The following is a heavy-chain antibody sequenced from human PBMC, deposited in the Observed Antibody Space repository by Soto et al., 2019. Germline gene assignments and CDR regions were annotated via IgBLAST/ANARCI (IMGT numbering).Heavy chain of an antibody. Sequence: GSLRLSCAASGFTFSSYAMSWVRQAPGKGLEWVSAISGSGGGTYNADSVKGRFTISRDNSKNTLYLQMNGLRAEDTAVYYCARQLGYCSTASCRFDSWGRGILVTVSS. V-gene: IGHV3-23*01. CDR3: ARQLGYCSTASCRFDS. CDR1: GFTFSSYA. D-gene: IGHD2-2*01. CDR2: ISGSGGGT. J-gene: IGHJ4*02.